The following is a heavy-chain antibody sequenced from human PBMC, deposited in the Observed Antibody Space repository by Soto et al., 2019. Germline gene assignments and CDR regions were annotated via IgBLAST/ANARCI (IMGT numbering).Heavy chain of an antibody. V-gene: IGHV1-18*01. CDR1: GYTFTSYG. J-gene: IGHJ4*02. D-gene: IGHD3-22*01. Sequence: QVQLVQSGGEVKKPGASVKVSCKASGYTFTSYGVSWVRQAPGQGLEWMGWISPYNGHTKYAQKVQGRVTMTTDTSTSTAYMGRRSLRPDDTAVYYCARGALRSTIVVVIPPHVDNWGQGTLVTVSS. CDR3: ARGALRSTIVVVIPPHVDN. CDR2: ISPYNGHT.